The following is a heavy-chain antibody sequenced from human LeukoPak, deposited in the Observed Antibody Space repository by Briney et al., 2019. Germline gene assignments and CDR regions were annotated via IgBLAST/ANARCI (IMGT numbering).Heavy chain of an antibody. J-gene: IGHJ1*01. Sequence: GGSLRLSCAASGFTFSSYAMHWVRQAPGKGLEWVAVISYDGSNKYYADSVKGRFTISRDNSKNTLYLQMNSLRAEDTAVYYCARLYRLVKGVYFQHWGQGTLVTVSS. CDR2: ISYDGSNK. CDR3: ARLYRLVKGVYFQH. CDR1: GFTFSSYA. V-gene: IGHV3-30-3*01. D-gene: IGHD6-19*01.